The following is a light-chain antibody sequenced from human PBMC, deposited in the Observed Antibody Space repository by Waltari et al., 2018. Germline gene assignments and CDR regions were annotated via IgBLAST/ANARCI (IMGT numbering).Light chain of an antibody. CDR3: HLYGSGRT. CDR2: GAS. J-gene: IGKJ4*01. Sequence: NVLTQSPGTVSLSPGERATLSCRASQTVSDSYLAWYQHQPGQAPRLLIYGASSRATGIPDRFSGSGSGTDFTLTISRLEPEDSAVYFCHLYGSGRTFGGGTK. CDR1: QTVSDSY. V-gene: IGKV3-20*01.